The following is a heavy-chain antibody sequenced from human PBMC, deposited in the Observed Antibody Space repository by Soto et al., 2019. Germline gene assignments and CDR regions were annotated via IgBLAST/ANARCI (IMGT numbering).Heavy chain of an antibody. D-gene: IGHD2-2*01. V-gene: IGHV3-21*04. CDR3: AKDTVPVATPWFDP. Sequence: GGSLRLSCAASGFTFSSYSMNWVRQAPGKGLEWVSSISCSGSNIYYADSVKGRFTISRNNAKNTLYLQMNSLRAEDTAVYYYAKDTVPVATPWFDPWGQGTLVTVSS. CDR1: GFTFSSYS. CDR2: ISCSGSNI. J-gene: IGHJ5*02.